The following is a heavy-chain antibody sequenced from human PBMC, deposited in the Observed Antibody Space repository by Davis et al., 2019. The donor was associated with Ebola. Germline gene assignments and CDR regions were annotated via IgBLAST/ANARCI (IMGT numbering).Heavy chain of an antibody. CDR1: GFSFSTYG. D-gene: IGHD3-10*01. V-gene: IGHV3-30*18. CDR3: AQEYCSNSGSYCTVFDL. Sequence: GESLKISCAASGFSFSTYGMHWVRQAPGKGLEWVAVISFNGNHKDYVDSVKGRFTISRDNSDNTLYLQMNSLRAEDTAVYHCAQEYCSNSGSYCTVFDLWGQGTLVSVSS. J-gene: IGHJ4*02. CDR2: ISFNGNHK.